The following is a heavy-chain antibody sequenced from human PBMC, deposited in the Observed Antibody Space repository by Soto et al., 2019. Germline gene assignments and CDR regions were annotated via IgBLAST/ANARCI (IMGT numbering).Heavy chain of an antibody. Sequence: QVQLPESGPGLVKPSQTLSLTCTVSGASISGGGYYWTWIRQPPGQGLEWIGSIYYTGNTFSNPSLETRLSITVDPSNNQCALRLTSGTAPDTARYYCARATYYISTYYLDYWGQGTLGTVSS. J-gene: IGHJ4*02. D-gene: IGHD3-22*01. CDR1: GASISGGGYY. V-gene: IGHV4-30-4*01. CDR2: IYYTGNT. CDR3: ARATYYISTYYLDY.